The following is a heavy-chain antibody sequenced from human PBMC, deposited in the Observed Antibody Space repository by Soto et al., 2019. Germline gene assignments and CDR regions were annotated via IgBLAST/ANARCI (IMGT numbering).Heavy chain of an antibody. CDR1: GYTFTSYG. D-gene: IGHD3-3*01. CDR2: ISAYNGNA. J-gene: IGHJ4*02. CDR3: ARGFLEWLSPSFDY. Sequence: ASVKVSCKASGYTFTSYGISWVRQAPGQGPEWMGWISAYNGNANYAQKLQGRVTMTTDTSTSTAYMELRSLRSDDTAVHYCARGFLEWLSPSFDYWGQGTLVTVSS. V-gene: IGHV1-18*01.